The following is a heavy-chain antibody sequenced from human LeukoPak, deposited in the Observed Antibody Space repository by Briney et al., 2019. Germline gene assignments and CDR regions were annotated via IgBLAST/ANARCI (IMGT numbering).Heavy chain of an antibody. CDR3: ARRFYYAMDV. CDR1: GYSFTGYF. V-gene: IGHV1-2*02. CDR2: INPNSGDT. Sequence: ASVKVSCKASGYSFTGYFMQGVRQAPGQGLEWMGWINPNSGDTNYAQKFQGRVTMTRDTYISTAYMELSRLRSDDAAVYYCARRFYYAMDVWGQGTTVTVSS. D-gene: IGHD3-16*01. J-gene: IGHJ6*02.